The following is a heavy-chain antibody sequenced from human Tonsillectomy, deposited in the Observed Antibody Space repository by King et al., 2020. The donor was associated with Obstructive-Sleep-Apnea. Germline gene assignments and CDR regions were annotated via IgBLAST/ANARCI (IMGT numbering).Heavy chain of an antibody. J-gene: IGHJ5*02. D-gene: IGHD3-3*01. CDR3: ARTLRPYYDFWSGYLGRFDP. Sequence: TLKESGPALVKPTQTLTLTCTFSGFSLSTSGMCVSWIRQPPGKALEWLALIDWDDDKYYSTSLKTRLTISKDTSKNQVVLTMTNMDPVDTATYYCARTLRPYYDFWSGYLGRFDPWGQGTLVTVSS. CDR1: GFSLSTSGMC. V-gene: IGHV2-70*01. CDR2: IDWDDDK.